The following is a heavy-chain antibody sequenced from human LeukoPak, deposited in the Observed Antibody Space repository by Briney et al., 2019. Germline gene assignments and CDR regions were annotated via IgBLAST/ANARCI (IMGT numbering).Heavy chain of an antibody. J-gene: IGHJ4*02. V-gene: IGHV3-23*01. D-gene: IGHD3-9*01. Sequence: GGTLRLSCAVSGFTFSSYDMSWVRQAPGKGPEWVSTISGSGGSTYYADSVKGRFTISRDNSKNTLYLQMNSLRAEDTAVYHCAKDLRLRYFTYWGQGTLVTVSS. CDR1: GFTFSSYD. CDR3: AKDLRLRYFTY. CDR2: ISGSGGST.